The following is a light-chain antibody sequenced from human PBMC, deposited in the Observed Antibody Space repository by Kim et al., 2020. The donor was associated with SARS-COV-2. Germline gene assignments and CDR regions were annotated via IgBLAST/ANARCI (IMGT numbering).Light chain of an antibody. J-gene: IGKJ1*01. Sequence: EIVLTQSPGTLSLSPGERATLSCRASQSVSSSYLAWYQQKPGQAPRLLIYGASSRATGIPDRFSGSGSGTDFTLTISRLEPEDFAVYYCQQYGSSRWTFGQWNKVDIK. V-gene: IGKV3-20*01. CDR1: QSVSSSY. CDR2: GAS. CDR3: QQYGSSRWT.